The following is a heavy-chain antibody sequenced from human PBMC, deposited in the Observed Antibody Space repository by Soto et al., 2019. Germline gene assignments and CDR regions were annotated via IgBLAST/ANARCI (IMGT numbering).Heavy chain of an antibody. CDR3: ARVSYDSSGYYYFQH. V-gene: IGHV4-59*01. J-gene: IGHJ1*01. Sequence: SETLSLTCTVSGGSISSYYWSWIRQPPGKGLEWIGYIYYSGSTNYNPSLKSRVTISVDTSKNQFSLKLSSVTAADTAVYYCARVSYDSSGYYYFQHWGQGPLVTVSS. CDR1: GGSISSYY. CDR2: IYYSGST. D-gene: IGHD3-22*01.